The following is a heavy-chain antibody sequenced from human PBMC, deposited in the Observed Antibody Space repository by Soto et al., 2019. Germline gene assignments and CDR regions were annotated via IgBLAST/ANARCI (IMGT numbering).Heavy chain of an antibody. D-gene: IGHD4-17*01. CDR2: INPTSGGT. Sequence: QVQLVQSGAEVKKPGASVKVSCKTSGYTFAAYYIHWIRQAPGQGLEWMGWINPTSGGTVYAQNFQDGVSVTRETSISTAYMELRRLNSDDTAVYYCARDPDYGDYWGYFFDSWGQGTPVTVSS. V-gene: IGHV1-2*02. CDR1: GYTFAAYY. CDR3: ARDPDYGDYWGYFFDS. J-gene: IGHJ4*02.